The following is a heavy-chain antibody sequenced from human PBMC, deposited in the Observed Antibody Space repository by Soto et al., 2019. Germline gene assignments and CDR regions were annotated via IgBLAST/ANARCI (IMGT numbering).Heavy chain of an antibody. CDR2: INSDGSST. V-gene: IGHV3-74*01. Sequence: GGSLRLSCAASGFTFSSYWMHWVRQAPGKGLVWVSRINSDGSSTSYADSVKGRFTISRDNAKNTLYLQMNSLRAEDTAVYYCERESIYCSGGSCYSAHPPKDFHYGGQGTRVTVSS. CDR3: ERESIYCSGGSCYSAHPPKDFHY. D-gene: IGHD2-15*01. CDR1: GFTFSSYW. J-gene: IGHJ4*02.